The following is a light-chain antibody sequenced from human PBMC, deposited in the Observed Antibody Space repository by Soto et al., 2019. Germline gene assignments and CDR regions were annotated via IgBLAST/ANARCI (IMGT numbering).Light chain of an antibody. CDR3: QQRADWPYT. CDR1: QSINNY. V-gene: IGKV3-11*01. CDR2: DAS. Sequence: DIVLTQSPGTLSLSPGERVTLSCRASQSINNYLAWYQQKPGQAPRLLIYDASNRATGIPSRFSGRGSGTDFTLRISGLEPEDFATYYCQQRADWPYTFGQGTRLEIK. J-gene: IGKJ2*01.